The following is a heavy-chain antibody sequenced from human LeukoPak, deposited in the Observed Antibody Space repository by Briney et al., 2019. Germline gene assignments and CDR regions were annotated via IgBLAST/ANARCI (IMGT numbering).Heavy chain of an antibody. D-gene: IGHD3-16*01. CDR2: ISYDGSNK. CDR1: GFTFSGYA. V-gene: IGHV3-30-3*01. J-gene: IGHJ4*02. CDR3: ARESYDYVWGSYFYFDY. Sequence: GRSLRLSCAASGFTFSGYAMHWVRQAPGKGLEWVAVISYDGSNKYYADSVKGRFTISRDNSKNTLYLQMNSLRAEDTAVYYCARESYDYVWGSYFYFDYWGQGTLVTVSS.